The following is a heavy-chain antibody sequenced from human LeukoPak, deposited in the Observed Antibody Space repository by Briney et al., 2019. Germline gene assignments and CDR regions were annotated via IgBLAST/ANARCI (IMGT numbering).Heavy chain of an antibody. V-gene: IGHV3-21*01. Sequence: GGSLRLSCAASGFTFNKYSMNWVRQAPGKGLEWVSSISTSSSYIYYADSVKGRFTISRDNSKNTLYLQMNSLRAEDTAVYYCARTPLVGATVYDAFDIWGQGTMVTVSS. CDR2: ISTSSSYI. J-gene: IGHJ3*02. CDR3: ARTPLVGATVYDAFDI. D-gene: IGHD1-26*01. CDR1: GFTFNKYS.